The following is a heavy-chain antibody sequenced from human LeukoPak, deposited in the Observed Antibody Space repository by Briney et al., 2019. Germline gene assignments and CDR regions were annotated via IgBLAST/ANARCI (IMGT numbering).Heavy chain of an antibody. V-gene: IGHV4-59*01. Sequence: SETLSLTCTVSGGSISSYYWSWIRQPPGKGLEWIGYIYYSGSTNYNPSLKSRVTISVDTSKNQFSLKLSSVTAEDTAVYYCARGWGIDYWGQGTLVTVSS. J-gene: IGHJ4*02. CDR1: GGSISSYY. CDR3: ARGWGIDY. D-gene: IGHD7-27*01. CDR2: IYYSGST.